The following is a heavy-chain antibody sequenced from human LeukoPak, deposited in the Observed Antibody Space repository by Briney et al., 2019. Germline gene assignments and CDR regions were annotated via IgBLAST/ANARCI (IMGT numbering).Heavy chain of an antibody. D-gene: IGHD2-15*01. CDR1: GYAFTSYG. CDR2: ISAYNGNT. V-gene: IGHV1-18*01. J-gene: IGHJ3*02. Sequence: ASVKVSCKASGYAFTSYGISWVRQAPGQGLEWMGWISAYNGNTNYAPKLQGRVTMTTDTSTSTAYIELRRLRSDDTAVYYCAREDCSGGSCYSLSLTPVFHVFDIWGQGTMVTVSS. CDR3: AREDCSGGSCYSLSLTPVFHVFDI.